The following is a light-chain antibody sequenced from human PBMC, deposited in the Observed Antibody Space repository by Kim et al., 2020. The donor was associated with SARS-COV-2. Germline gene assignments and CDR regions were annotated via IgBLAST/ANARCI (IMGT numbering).Light chain of an antibody. CDR3: CSYAGRYTYV. J-gene: IGLJ1*01. V-gene: IGLV2-11*03. CDR2: DVN. Sequence: GRSFIISCTGRSSDIGDYNYISWYQQHAGEVPKLMIYDVNKRPSGVPDRFSGSKSGNTASLTISGLQAEDEADYYCCSYAGRYTYVFGTGTKVTVL. CDR1: SSDIGDYNY.